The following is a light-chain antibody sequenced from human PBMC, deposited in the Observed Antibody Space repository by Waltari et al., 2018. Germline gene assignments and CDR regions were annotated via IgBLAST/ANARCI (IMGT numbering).Light chain of an antibody. Sequence: IVMTQSPLSLPVTPGEAASISCRASPRLLDRNGYNYLDWYLQKPGQSQQLLIYLGSTRASGVPDRFSGDASGTQFTLRISRVEAEDVGVYYCMQARQTPYTFGQGTKLEIK. J-gene: IGKJ2*01. CDR3: MQARQTPYT. V-gene: IGKV2-28*01. CDR1: PRLLDRNGYNY. CDR2: LGS.